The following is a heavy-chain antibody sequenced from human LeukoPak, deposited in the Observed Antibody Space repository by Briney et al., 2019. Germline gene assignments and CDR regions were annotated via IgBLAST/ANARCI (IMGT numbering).Heavy chain of an antibody. D-gene: IGHD5-18*01. CDR1: GGSFSGYY. CDR3: ARAYGYSYGYLNY. CDR2: INHSGST. V-gene: IGHV4-34*01. J-gene: IGHJ4*02. Sequence: SETLSLTCAVYGGSFSGYYWSWTRQPPGKGLEWIGEINHSGSTNYNPSLKSRVTISVDTSKNQFSLKLSSVTAADTAVYYCARAYGYSYGYLNYWGQGTLVTVSS.